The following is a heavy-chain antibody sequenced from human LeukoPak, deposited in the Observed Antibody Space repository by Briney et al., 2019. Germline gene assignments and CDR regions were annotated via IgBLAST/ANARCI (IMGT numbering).Heavy chain of an antibody. J-gene: IGHJ4*02. CDR3: ARTDYYDSSGPFDY. V-gene: IGHV4-4*07. D-gene: IGHD3-22*01. CDR2: IYTSGST. CDR1: GGSLSRYY. Sequence: SETLSLTCTVSGGSLSRYYWSWIRQPAGKGLEWIGRIYTSGSTNYTPSLKSRVTMSVDTSKNQFSLRRSSVTAADTAVYYCARTDYYDSSGPFDYWGQGTLVTVSS.